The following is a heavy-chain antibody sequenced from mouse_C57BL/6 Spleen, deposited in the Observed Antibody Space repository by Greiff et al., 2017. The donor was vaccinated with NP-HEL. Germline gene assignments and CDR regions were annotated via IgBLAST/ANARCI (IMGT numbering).Heavy chain of an antibody. J-gene: IGHJ2*01. CDR2: IYPRSGNT. CDR1: GYTFTSYG. D-gene: IGHD1-1*01. V-gene: IGHV1-81*01. Sequence: VQLQQSGAELARPGASVKLSCKASGYTFTSYGISWVKQRTGQGLEWIGEIYPRSGNTYYNEKFKGKATLTADKSSSTAYMELRSLTSEDSAVYFCARRPITTVVAPFDYWGQGTTLTVSS. CDR3: ARRPITTVVAPFDY.